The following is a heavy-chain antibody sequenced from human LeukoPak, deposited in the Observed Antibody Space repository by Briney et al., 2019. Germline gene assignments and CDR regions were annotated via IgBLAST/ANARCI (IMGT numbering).Heavy chain of an antibody. CDR1: GFTFSSYS. D-gene: IGHD4-11*01. V-gene: IGHV3-21*01. CDR2: ISSSSSYI. CDR3: ARVDYMVEGAFDI. Sequence: MPGGSLRLSCAASGFTFSSYSMNWVRQAPGKGLEWVSSISSSSSYIYYADSVKGRFTISRDNAKNSLYLQMNSLGAEDTAVYYCARVDYMVEGAFDIWGQGTMVTVSS. J-gene: IGHJ3*02.